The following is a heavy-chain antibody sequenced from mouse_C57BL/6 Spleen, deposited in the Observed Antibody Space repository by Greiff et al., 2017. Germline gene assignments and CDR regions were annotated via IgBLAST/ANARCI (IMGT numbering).Heavy chain of an antibody. D-gene: IGHD2-4*01. CDR1: GFTFSDYG. CDR2: ISSGSSTI. J-gene: IGHJ2*01. CDR3: ARDDYDVGYFDY. Sequence: EVHLVESGGGLVKPGGSLKLSCAASGFTFSDYGMHWVRQAPEQGLEWVAYISSGSSTIYYADTVKGRFTISRDNAKNTLFLQMTSLRSEDTAMYYCARDDYDVGYFDYWGQGTTLTVSS. V-gene: IGHV5-17*01.